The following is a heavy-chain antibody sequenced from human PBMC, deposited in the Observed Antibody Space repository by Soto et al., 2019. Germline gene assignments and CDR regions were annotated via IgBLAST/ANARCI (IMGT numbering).Heavy chain of an antibody. J-gene: IGHJ5*02. D-gene: IGHD3-22*01. V-gene: IGHV4-31*03. Sequence: KASETLSLTCSVSGDSINSGAYFWTWIRQHPEKGLEWIGYIYYSGRTYYNPSLKSRLTLSIDKSKNQFSLKLTSVTAADTAVYYCARDWSSDTRRPSGCLDPWGQATLVTVSS. CDR2: IYYSGRT. CDR1: GDSINSGAYF. CDR3: ARDWSSDTRRPSGCLDP.